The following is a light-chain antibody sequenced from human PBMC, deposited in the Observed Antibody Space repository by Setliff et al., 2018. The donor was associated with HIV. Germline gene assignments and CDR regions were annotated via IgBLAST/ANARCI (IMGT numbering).Light chain of an antibody. CDR1: ISDVGSYNL. V-gene: IGLV2-14*02. CDR3: CSYTSSSTDV. CDR2: DVS. J-gene: IGLJ1*01. Sequence: QSVLTQPASMSGSPGQSITISCTGTISDVGSYNLVSWYQQHPGKAPKLMIYDVSKRPSGVSNRFSGSKSGNTASLTISGLQAEDEADYSCCSYTSSSTDVFGTGTKSPS.